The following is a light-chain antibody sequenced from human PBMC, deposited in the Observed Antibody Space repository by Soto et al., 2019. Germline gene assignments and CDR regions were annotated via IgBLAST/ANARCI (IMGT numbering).Light chain of an antibody. CDR1: QSVSSN. CDR3: QQYNNWPPMYT. V-gene: IGKV3-15*01. J-gene: IGKJ2*01. CDR2: GAS. Sequence: EIVMTQSPATLSVSPGERATLSCRASQSVSSNLAWYQQKPGQAPRLLIYGASTRATGIPARFSVSGSGTEFTLTISSLQSEDFAVYYCQQYNNWPPMYTFGQGTKLENK.